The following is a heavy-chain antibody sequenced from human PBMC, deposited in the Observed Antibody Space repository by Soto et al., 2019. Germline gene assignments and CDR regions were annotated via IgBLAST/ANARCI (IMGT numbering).Heavy chain of an antibody. CDR3: AREGDYRVNSYGSSYYYGMDV. V-gene: IGHV3-53*01. J-gene: IGHJ6*02. Sequence: PGGSLRLSCAASGFTVSSNYMSWVRQAPGKGLEWVSVIYSGGSTYYADSVKGRFTISRDNSKNTLYLQMNSLRAEDTAVYYCAREGDYRVNSYGSSYYYGMDVWGQGTTVTVSS. CDR1: GFTVSSNY. D-gene: IGHD5-18*01. CDR2: IYSGGST.